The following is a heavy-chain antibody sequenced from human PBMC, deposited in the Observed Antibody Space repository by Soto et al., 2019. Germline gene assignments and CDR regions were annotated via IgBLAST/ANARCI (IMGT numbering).Heavy chain of an antibody. J-gene: IGHJ4*02. CDR3: ARAGQYYDSSGYVN. CDR2: ISVYNGNT. V-gene: IGHV1-18*01. D-gene: IGHD3-22*01. Sequence: QVKLVQSGTEVKKPGASLKVSCKASGYSFATSGISWVRQAPGQGHEWMGWISVYNGNTNYDQKLHNRVTMTTDTATTPAYLELRSLRSDDTAVYYCARAGQYYDSSGYVNWGQGPLVTVSS. CDR1: GYSFATSG.